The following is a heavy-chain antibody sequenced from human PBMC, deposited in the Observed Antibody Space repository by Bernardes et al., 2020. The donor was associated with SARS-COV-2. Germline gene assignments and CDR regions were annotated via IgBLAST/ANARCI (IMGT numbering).Heavy chain of an antibody. CDR1: GYTFTSYG. CDR3: ARAGYYFDRSAYYPGLDV. D-gene: IGHD3-22*01. CDR2: INPHNGYT. Sequence: ASVKDSCKASGYTFTSYGFSWVRQAPGQGLEWMGFINPHNGYTNYAQKFQGRVTMTTDTSANTAHMELRGLVSDDTAMYYCARAGYYFDRSAYYPGLDVWGQGTTVTVTS. J-gene: IGHJ6*02. V-gene: IGHV1-18*04.